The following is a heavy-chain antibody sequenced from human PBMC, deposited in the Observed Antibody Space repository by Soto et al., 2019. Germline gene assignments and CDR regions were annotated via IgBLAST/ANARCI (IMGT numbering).Heavy chain of an antibody. J-gene: IGHJ5*02. CDR2: IIPIFGTA. Sequence: ASVKVSCKASGGTFSSYAISWVRQAPGQGLEWMGGIIPIFGTANYAQKFQGRVTITADESTSTAYMELSSLRSEDTAVYYCASGAVAGTEMSWFDPWGQGTLVTVSS. V-gene: IGHV1-69*13. D-gene: IGHD6-19*01. CDR3: ASGAVAGTEMSWFDP. CDR1: GGTFSSYA.